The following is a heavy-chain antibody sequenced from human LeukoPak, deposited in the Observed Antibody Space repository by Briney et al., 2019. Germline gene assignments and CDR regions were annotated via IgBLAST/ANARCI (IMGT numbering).Heavy chain of an antibody. CDR2: ITGNGVST. D-gene: IGHD6-6*01. J-gene: IGHJ2*01. CDR1: GFTYSNYA. Sequence: GGSLILSCAASGFTYSNYAMNWVRQAPGKGLEWVAGITGNGVSTYYADSVKGRFTISRDKSKNTLYLQMNSLRAEDTAVYYCAKDRDSSSPWYFDVWGRGTLVTVSS. V-gene: IGHV3-23*01. CDR3: AKDRDSSSPWYFDV.